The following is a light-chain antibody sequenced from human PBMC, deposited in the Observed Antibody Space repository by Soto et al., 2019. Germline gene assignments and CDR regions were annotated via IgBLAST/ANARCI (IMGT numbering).Light chain of an antibody. CDR3: QSYDSSLSAYVV. CDR1: SSNIGAGYD. Sequence: QLVLTQPPSVSGAPGQRVTISCTGSSSNIGAGYDVHWYQQLPGTAPKLLIYGNSNRPSGVPDRFSGSKSGTSAPLAITGLQAEDEADYYCQSYDSSLSAYVVFGGGTKLTVL. J-gene: IGLJ2*01. V-gene: IGLV1-40*01. CDR2: GNS.